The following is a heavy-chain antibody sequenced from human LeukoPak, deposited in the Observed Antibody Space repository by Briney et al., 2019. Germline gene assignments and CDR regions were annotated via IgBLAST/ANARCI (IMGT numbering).Heavy chain of an antibody. CDR3: AKDFRSGMIDGH. J-gene: IGHJ4*02. CDR2: ISSSSSYI. D-gene: IGHD3-22*01. V-gene: IGHV3-21*01. CDR1: GFTFSSYS. Sequence: GGSLRLSCAASGFTFSSYSMNWVRQAPGKGLEWVSSISSSSSYIYYADSVKGRFTISRDNAKNSLYLQMNSLRPEDAALYNCAKDFRSGMIDGHWGQGTLVTVSS.